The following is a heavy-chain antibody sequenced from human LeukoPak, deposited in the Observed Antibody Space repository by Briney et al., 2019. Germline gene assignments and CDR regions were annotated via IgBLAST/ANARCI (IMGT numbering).Heavy chain of an antibody. Sequence: GGSLRLSCAASGSTFSSYAMSWVRQAPGKGLEWVSAISGSGGSTYYADSVKGRFTISRDNSKNTLYLQMNSLRAEDTAVYYCAKGGGYSGYDYNDYWGQGTLVTVSS. D-gene: IGHD5-12*01. CDR3: AKGGGYSGYDYNDY. V-gene: IGHV3-23*01. CDR2: ISGSGGST. J-gene: IGHJ4*02. CDR1: GSTFSSYA.